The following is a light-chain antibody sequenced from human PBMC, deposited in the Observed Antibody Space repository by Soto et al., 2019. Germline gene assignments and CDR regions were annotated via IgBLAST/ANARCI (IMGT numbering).Light chain of an antibody. CDR1: QSISSW. CDR3: QQYNSYSFT. J-gene: IGKJ3*01. V-gene: IGKV1-5*03. Sequence: DSQITQSPSTLSASVGDRVTITCRASQSISSWLAWYQRKPGKAPKLLIYKASSLESGVPSRFSGSGSGTEFTLTISSLQPDDFATYYCQQYNSYSFTFGPGTKVDIK. CDR2: KAS.